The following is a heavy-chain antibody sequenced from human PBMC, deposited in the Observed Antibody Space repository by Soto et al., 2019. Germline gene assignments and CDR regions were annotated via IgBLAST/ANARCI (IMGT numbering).Heavy chain of an antibody. D-gene: IGHD5-12*01. J-gene: IGHJ4*02. CDR2: VFPLLAMV. CDR1: GGDLRNSG. CDR3: AKEDGAGFKS. V-gene: IGHV1-69*04. Sequence: QVHLVQSGAEMKKPGSSVKVSCKVSGGDLRNSGLSWVRQAPGQGLEWMGGVFPLLAMVDYSQKFQGRVTITADESTNTAYMYLGSLKSEDTVVYDCAKEDGAGFKSWGQGTLVIVSS.